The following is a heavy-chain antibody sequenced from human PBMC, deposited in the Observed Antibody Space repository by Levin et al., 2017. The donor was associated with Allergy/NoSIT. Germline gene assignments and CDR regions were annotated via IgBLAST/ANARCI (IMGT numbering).Heavy chain of an antibody. CDR1: GFTFSSYS. V-gene: IGHV3-21*01. CDR3: ARDRDSSGWYDAFDN. CDR2: ISSSSSYI. Sequence: GGSLRLSCAASGFTFSSYSMNWVRQAPGKGLEWVSSISSSSSYIYYADSVKGRFTISRDNAKNSLYLQMNSLRAEDTAVYYCARDRDSSGWYDAFDNWGQGTMVTVSS. J-gene: IGHJ3*02. D-gene: IGHD6-19*01.